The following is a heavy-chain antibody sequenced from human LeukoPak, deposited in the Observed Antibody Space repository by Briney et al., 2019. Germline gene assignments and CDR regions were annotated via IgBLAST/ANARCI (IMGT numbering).Heavy chain of an antibody. CDR2: INSDGSST. Sequence: GGSLRLSCAASGLTSIRYWMYWVRQTPGKGLVWVSRINSDGSSTSYADSVKGRFTISRDNAKNTLYLQMNSLRAEDTAVYYCARELPFDYWGQGTLVTVSS. V-gene: IGHV3-74*01. CDR1: GLTSIRYW. CDR3: ARELPFDY. D-gene: IGHD2-15*01. J-gene: IGHJ4*02.